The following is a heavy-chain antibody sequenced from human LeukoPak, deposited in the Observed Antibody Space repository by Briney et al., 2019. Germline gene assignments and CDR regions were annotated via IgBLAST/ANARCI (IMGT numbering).Heavy chain of an antibody. V-gene: IGHV3-23*01. CDR2: ISRGGAYT. Sequence: PGGSLRLSCAASGFTFGTYDMYWIRQAPGKGLECVSSISRGGAYTYYADSVKGRFTISRDNSKNTLYLQMNSLRAEDTAIYYCAKDRIAAAGTVDYWGQGTLVTVSS. CDR1: GFTFGTYD. CDR3: AKDRIAAAGTVDY. D-gene: IGHD6-13*01. J-gene: IGHJ4*02.